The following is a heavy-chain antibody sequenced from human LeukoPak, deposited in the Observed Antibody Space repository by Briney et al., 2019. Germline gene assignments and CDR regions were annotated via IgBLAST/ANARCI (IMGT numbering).Heavy chain of an antibody. CDR3: ARGYYYDSSGKIDY. Sequence: APVNVSCKASGYTFNTYAMNWVRQAPGQGLECMGWININTGNPTYAQDFTGRFVFSLDTSVSTAYLQISSLKAEDTAVYYCARGYYYDSSGKIDYWGQGTLVTVSS. V-gene: IGHV7-4-1*02. J-gene: IGHJ4*02. CDR1: GYTFNTYA. CDR2: ININTGNP. D-gene: IGHD3-22*01.